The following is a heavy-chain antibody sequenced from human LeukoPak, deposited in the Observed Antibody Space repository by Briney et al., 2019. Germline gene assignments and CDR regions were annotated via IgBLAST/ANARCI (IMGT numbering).Heavy chain of an antibody. Sequence: SVKVSCKASGGTFSSYTISWVRQAPGQGLEWMGRIIPILGIANYAQKFQGRVTTTADKSTSTAYMELSSLRSEDTAVYYCARGYSSSPIDYWGQGTLVTVSS. CDR2: IIPILGIA. V-gene: IGHV1-69*02. D-gene: IGHD6-13*01. CDR3: ARGYSSSPIDY. J-gene: IGHJ4*02. CDR1: GGTFSSYT.